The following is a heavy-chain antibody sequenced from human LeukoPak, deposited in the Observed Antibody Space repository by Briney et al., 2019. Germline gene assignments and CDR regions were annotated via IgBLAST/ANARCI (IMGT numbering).Heavy chain of an antibody. D-gene: IGHD5-18*01. CDR1: GVSISSYY. J-gene: IGHJ6*02. CDR3: ARDYVVDTAMVDDYYYYGMDV. Sequence: SETLSLTCTVSGVSISSYYWSWIRQPPGKGLEWIGYIYYSGSTNYNPSLKSRVTISVDTSKNQFSLKLSSVTAADTAVYYCARDYVVDTAMVDDYYYYGMDVWGQGTTVTVSS. CDR2: IYYSGST. V-gene: IGHV4-59*01.